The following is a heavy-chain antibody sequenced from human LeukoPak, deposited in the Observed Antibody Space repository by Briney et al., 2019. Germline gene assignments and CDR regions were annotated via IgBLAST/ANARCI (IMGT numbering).Heavy chain of an antibody. CDR2: IGTAGDT. V-gene: IGHV3-13*01. D-gene: IGHD2-21*01. J-gene: IGHJ6*02. Sequence: GSLRLSCAASGFTFSSYDMHWVRQATGKGLEWVSAIGTAGDTYYPGSVKGRFTISRENAKNSLYLQMNSLRAEDTAVYYCARGASIVVVPADYYGMDVWGQGTTVTVSS. CDR3: ARGASIVVVPADYYGMDV. CDR1: GFTFSSYD.